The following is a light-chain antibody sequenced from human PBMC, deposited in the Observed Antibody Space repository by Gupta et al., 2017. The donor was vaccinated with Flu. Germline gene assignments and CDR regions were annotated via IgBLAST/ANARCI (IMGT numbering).Light chain of an antibody. CDR3: QSSDRNNRLWV. J-gene: IGLJ3*02. Sequence: NYVLTQPHSVSESPGKTVTISCTRSSGSIANNYVQWYQQRPGSSPTTVIYEDRQRPSGVPDRFSGSISSNSASLTTSGLKTEDEADYYCQSSDRNNRLWVFGGGTKLTVL. CDR1: SGSIANNY. CDR2: EDR. V-gene: IGLV6-57*01.